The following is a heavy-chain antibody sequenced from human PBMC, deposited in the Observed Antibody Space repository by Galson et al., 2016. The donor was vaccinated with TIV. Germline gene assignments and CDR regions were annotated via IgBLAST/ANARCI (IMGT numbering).Heavy chain of an antibody. D-gene: IGHD6-6*01. CDR3: ARASLASRPWFFDL. CDR1: GYDFTRYW. V-gene: IGHV5-51*01. J-gene: IGHJ2*01. Sequence: QSGAEVKKPGESLKISCTGSGYDFTRYWFAWVRQMSGRGLEWMGIIYPGDYDARYSSSFQGQVTISVDKSINTAYMQWSSLKASDSAIYYCARASLASRPWFFDLWGRGTLVTVSS. CDR2: IYPGDYDA.